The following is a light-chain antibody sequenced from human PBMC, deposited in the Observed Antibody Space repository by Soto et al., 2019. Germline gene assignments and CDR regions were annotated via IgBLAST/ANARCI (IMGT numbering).Light chain of an antibody. CDR1: QSLLHSNGYNY. CDR3: MQTLQTRYT. CDR2: LGS. Sequence: DIVMTQSPLSLPVTPGEPASISCRSSQSLLHSNGYNYLHWYLQKPGQSPQLLIYLGSNRASGVPDRFSGSGSGTDFTLKSSRVEAEDVGVYYCMQTLQTRYTFGQGTKLEIK. V-gene: IGKV2-28*01. J-gene: IGKJ2*01.